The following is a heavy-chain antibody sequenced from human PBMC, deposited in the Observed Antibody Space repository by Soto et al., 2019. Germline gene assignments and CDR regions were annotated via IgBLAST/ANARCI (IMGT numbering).Heavy chain of an antibody. V-gene: IGHV4-59*08. Sequence: LSLTCTVSGGSISSYYWSWIRQPPGKGLEWIGHIYYSGSTNYNPSLKSRVTISVDTSKNQFSLKLSSVTAADTAVYYCAGMDIVVVPAAIGYWGQGTLVTVSS. J-gene: IGHJ4*02. CDR2: IYYSGST. CDR3: AGMDIVVVPAAIGY. D-gene: IGHD2-2*03. CDR1: GGSISSYY.